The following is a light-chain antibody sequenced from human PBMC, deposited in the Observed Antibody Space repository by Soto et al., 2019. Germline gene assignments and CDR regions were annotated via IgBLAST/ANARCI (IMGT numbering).Light chain of an antibody. V-gene: IGKV3-20*01. CDR3: QQYGSSPLFT. Sequence: EIVLTQSPGTLSLSPGERATLSCRASQSVSSSYLAWYQQKPGQAPRLLIYGASSRATGIPDRFSGSGSGKEFPLTVRRLQPEDFAVYYCQQYGSSPLFTFGPGTKVDI. CDR2: GAS. CDR1: QSVSSSY. J-gene: IGKJ3*01.